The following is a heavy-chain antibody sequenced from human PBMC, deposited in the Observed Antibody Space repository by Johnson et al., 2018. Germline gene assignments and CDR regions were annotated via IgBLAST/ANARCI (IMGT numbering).Heavy chain of an antibody. CDR3: TGLRDDFHY. J-gene: IGHJ1*01. V-gene: IGHV3-73*02. D-gene: IGHD3-3*01. CDR2: ITMQPTGYGT. Sequence: VQLQESGGGLVQPGESLKVSCVGSGFTLSGSAMHWVRQAPGKGLEWVGRITMQPTGYGTLYAASLKARFVISRDNSKNTVYLEMSSLKNEDTAVYYCTGLRDDFHYWGQGTLVTVSS. CDR1: GFTLSGSA.